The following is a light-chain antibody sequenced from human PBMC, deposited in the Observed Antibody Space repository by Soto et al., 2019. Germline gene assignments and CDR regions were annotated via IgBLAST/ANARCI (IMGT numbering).Light chain of an antibody. Sequence: EIVLTQSPATLSLSPGERATLSCRASQSVSSYLAWYQQKPGQAPRLLIYDASNRATGIPARFSGSGSGTDVTLTISSLEPEDCAVYYCQQRSNWPPYTFGQGTKLEI. V-gene: IGKV3-11*01. CDR1: QSVSSY. CDR2: DAS. CDR3: QQRSNWPPYT. J-gene: IGKJ2*01.